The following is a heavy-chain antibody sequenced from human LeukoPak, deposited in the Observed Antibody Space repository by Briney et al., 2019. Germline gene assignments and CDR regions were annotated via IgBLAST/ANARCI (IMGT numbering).Heavy chain of an antibody. D-gene: IGHD3-22*01. CDR1: GGTFSSYA. CDR2: IIPIFATA. J-gene: IGHJ4*02. V-gene: IGHV1-69*13. Sequence: GASVKVSCTASGGTFSSYAISWVRQAPGQGLEWMGGIIPIFATANYAQKFQGRVTITADESTSTAYMELSSLRSEDTAVYYCARGPITTRSHFDYWGQGTLVTVSS. CDR3: ARGPITTRSHFDY.